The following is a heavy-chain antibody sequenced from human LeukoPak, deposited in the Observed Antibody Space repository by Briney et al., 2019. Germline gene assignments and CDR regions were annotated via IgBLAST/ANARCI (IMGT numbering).Heavy chain of an antibody. V-gene: IGHV3-23*01. Sequence: PGGSLRLSCVAPGFTFSNYAMSWVRQAPGKGLEWVSTISGSGANTYYADSVKGRFIISRDNSKNTLSLQMNSLRAEDTAVYYCARLFRYCSGGTCYTDRGYFFDYWGQGTLVTVSS. CDR3: ARLFRYCSGGTCYTDRGYFFDY. CDR2: ISGSGANT. D-gene: IGHD2-15*01. CDR1: GFTFSNYA. J-gene: IGHJ4*02.